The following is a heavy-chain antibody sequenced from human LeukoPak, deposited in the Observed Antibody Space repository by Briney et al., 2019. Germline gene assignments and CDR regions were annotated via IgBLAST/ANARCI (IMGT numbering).Heavy chain of an antibody. CDR1: GFTFSSYS. J-gene: IGHJ4*02. CDR2: ISGSSSYI. D-gene: IGHD3-22*01. CDR3: ASRPYDNSGYYYV. V-gene: IGHV3-21*01. Sequence: GGSLRLSCEASGFTFSSYSMDWFRQAPGKGLEWVSSISGSSSYIYYADSVKGRFTISRDNAKNSLYLQMNSLRAEDTAVYYCASRPYDNSGYYYVWGQGTLVTVSS.